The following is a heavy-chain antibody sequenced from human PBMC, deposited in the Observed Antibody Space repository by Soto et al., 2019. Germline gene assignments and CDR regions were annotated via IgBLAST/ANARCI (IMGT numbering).Heavy chain of an antibody. CDR3: AKVPYYDFWSGYHPPDY. V-gene: IGHV3-30*18. CDR1: GFTFSSYG. D-gene: IGHD3-3*01. CDR2: ISYDGSNK. Sequence: QVQLVESGGGVVQPGRSLRLSCAASGFTFSSYGMHWVRQAPGKGLEWVAVISYDGSNKYYADSVKGRFTISRDNSKNTLYLQMNNLRAEDTAVYYCAKVPYYDFWSGYHPPDYWGQGTLVTVSS. J-gene: IGHJ4*02.